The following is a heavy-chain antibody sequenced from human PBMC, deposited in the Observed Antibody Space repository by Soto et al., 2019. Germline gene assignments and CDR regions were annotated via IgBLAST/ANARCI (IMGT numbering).Heavy chain of an antibody. CDR1: GGTFSGYA. V-gene: IGHV1-69*13. Sequence: ASVKVSCKASGGTFSGYAISWVRQAPGQGLEWMGGIIPIFGTANYAQKFQGRVTITADESTSTAYMELSSLRSEDTAVYYCARHIAGYVWGSYRYSMDVWGQGTTVTVSS. CDR3: ARHIAGYVWGSYRYSMDV. J-gene: IGHJ6*02. D-gene: IGHD3-16*02. CDR2: IIPIFGTA.